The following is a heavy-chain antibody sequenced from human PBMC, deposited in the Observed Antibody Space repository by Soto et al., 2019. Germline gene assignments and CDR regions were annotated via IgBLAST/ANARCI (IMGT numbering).Heavy chain of an antibody. CDR2: IIPILGIA. D-gene: IGHD2-2*02. Sequence: SVKVSCKASGGTFSSYTISWVRQAPGQGLEWMGRIIPILGIANYAQKFQGRVTITADKSTSTAYMELSSLRSEDTAVYYCAISRGYCSSTSCYNNYYYYGMDVWGQGTTVTVSS. CDR3: AISRGYCSSTSCYNNYYYYGMDV. V-gene: IGHV1-69*02. CDR1: GGTFSSYT. J-gene: IGHJ6*02.